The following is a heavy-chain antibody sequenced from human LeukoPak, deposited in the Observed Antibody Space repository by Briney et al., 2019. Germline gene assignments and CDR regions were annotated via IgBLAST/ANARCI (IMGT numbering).Heavy chain of an antibody. CDR1: GYSFTSYY. CDR2: ISAYNGNT. Sequence: GASVKVSCKASGYSFTSYYMNWVRQAPGQGLEWMGWISAYNGNTNYAQKLQGRVTMTTDTSTSTAYMELRSLRSDDTAVYYCARGDSSGYFRHFDYWGQGTLVTVSS. V-gene: IGHV1-18*04. CDR3: ARGDSSGYFRHFDY. D-gene: IGHD3-22*01. J-gene: IGHJ4*02.